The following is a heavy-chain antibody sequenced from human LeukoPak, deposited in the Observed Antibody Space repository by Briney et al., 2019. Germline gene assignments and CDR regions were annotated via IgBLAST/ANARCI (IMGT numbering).Heavy chain of an antibody. CDR3: ARENTYYDFWSGYSCYYYYMDI. J-gene: IGHJ6*03. V-gene: IGHV1-46*03. CDR2: INPSGGST. Sequence: SVKVSCKASGYTFTSYYMHWVRQAPGQGLEWMGIINPSGGSTSYAQKFQGRVTMTRDTSTSTVYMELSSLRSEDTAVYYCARENTYYDFWSGYSCYYYYMDIWGKGTTVTVSS. D-gene: IGHD3-3*01. CDR1: GYTFTSYY.